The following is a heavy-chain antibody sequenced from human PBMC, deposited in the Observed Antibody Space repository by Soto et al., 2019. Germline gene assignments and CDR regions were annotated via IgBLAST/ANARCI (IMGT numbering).Heavy chain of an antibody. CDR3: ARYSGKYQGPIDY. Sequence: SVGSLIRSCAASGFTFSHYGIHWVRQAPGKGLEWLAVISYDGSNKHYADSVKGRFTVSRDNSKNTLYLQMNSLRAEDTAVYFCARYSGKYQGPIDYWGQGTLVTVSS. V-gene: IGHV3-30*03. CDR1: GFTFSHYG. D-gene: IGHD1-26*01. J-gene: IGHJ4*02. CDR2: ISYDGSNK.